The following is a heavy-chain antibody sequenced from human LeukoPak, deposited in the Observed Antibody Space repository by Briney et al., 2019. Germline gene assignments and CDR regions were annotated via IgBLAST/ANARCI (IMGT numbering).Heavy chain of an antibody. V-gene: IGHV3-66*02. CDR1: GFTVSSNY. J-gene: IGHJ4*02. CDR2: IYSGGST. D-gene: IGHD1-7*01. Sequence: GGSLRPSCAASGFTVSSNYMSWVRQAPGKGLEWVSVIYSGGSTYYADSVKGRFTISRDNSKNTLYLQMNSLRAEDTAVYYCAKINWNYGILDYWGQGTLVTVSS. CDR3: AKINWNYGILDY.